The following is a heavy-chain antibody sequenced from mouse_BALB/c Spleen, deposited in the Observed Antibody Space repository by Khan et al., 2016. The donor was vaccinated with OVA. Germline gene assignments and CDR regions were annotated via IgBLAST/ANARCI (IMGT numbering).Heavy chain of an antibody. J-gene: IGHJ1*01. CDR1: GFSLNTFGMG. Sequence: QVILKESGPGILQPSQTLSLTCSFSGFSLNTFGMGVSWIRQPSGKDLELLAHIYWDDDKHYNPSLKSRLTISKDTSNNQVFLKITTVDTADTATYYCARRAGIYYGSSYGYFDVWGAGTTVTVSS. D-gene: IGHD1-1*01. CDR2: IYWDDDK. V-gene: IGHV8-6*01. CDR3: ARRAGIYYGSSYGYFDV.